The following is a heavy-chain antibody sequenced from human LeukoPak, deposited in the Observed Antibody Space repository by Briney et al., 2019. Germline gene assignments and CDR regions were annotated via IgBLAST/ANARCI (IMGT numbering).Heavy chain of an antibody. Sequence: ASVKVSCKASGYTFTGYGISWVRQAPGQGLEWTGWISAYNGNTNYAQKLQGRVTMTTDTSTSTAYMELRSLRSDDTAVYYCASSIAAAGYYYYYGMDVWGQGTTVTVSS. CDR3: ASSIAAAGYYYYYGMDV. CDR1: GYTFTGYG. J-gene: IGHJ6*02. D-gene: IGHD6-13*01. V-gene: IGHV1-18*01. CDR2: ISAYNGNT.